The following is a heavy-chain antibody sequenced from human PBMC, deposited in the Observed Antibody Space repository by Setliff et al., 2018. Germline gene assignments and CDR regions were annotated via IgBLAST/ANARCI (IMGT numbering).Heavy chain of an antibody. Sequence: SETLSLTCTVSDGSISTYYWSWIRQPPGKRLEWIGFIHHSGSTHYNPSLKSRVTISVGTSKNQFSLKLSSVTAADTAVYYCARRSPAYYSDSSGYIYDTSPYMDVWGKGTTVTVSS. CDR2: IHHSGST. V-gene: IGHV4-59*08. J-gene: IGHJ6*03. D-gene: IGHD3-22*01. CDR1: DGSISTYY. CDR3: ARRSPAYYSDSSGYIYDTSPYMDV.